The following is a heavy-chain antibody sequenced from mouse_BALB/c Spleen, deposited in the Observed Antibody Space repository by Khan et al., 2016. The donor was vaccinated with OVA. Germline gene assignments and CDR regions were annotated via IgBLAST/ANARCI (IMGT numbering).Heavy chain of an antibody. Sequence: EVELQESGPGLVKPSQSLSLTCTVTGYSITSDYAWNWIRQFPGNKVEWMGYISYSGSTNYNPSLKGRISITRDTSKNQFFLQLNPVTTEDTATYYCARDGSRYNYAMDYWGQGTSVTVS. V-gene: IGHV3-2*02. D-gene: IGHD2-3*01. J-gene: IGHJ4*01. CDR2: ISYSGST. CDR1: GYSITSDYA. CDR3: ARDGSRYNYAMDY.